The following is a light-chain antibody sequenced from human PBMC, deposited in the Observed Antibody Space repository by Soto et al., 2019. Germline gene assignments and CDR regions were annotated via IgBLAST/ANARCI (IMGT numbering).Light chain of an antibody. J-gene: IGLJ1*01. CDR2: EVS. CDR1: SSDVGGYDY. V-gene: IGLV2-14*01. CDR3: NSQSSNGIRV. Sequence: SVLTQPPSASGSPGQSVTISCTGSSSDVGGYDYVSWYQQHPGKAPKLMIYEVSNRPSGVSDRFSGSKSGYSASLTISGLQADDEADYYCNSQSSNGIRVFGTGTKLTVL.